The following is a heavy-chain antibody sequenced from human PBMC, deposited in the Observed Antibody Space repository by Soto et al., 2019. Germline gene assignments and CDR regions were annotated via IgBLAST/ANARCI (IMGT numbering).Heavy chain of an antibody. Sequence: SETLSLTCAVYGGSFSGYYWSWIRQPPGKGLEWIGETNHSGSTNYNPSLKSRVTISVDTSKNQFSLKLSSVTAADTAVYYCARGRSVLFLYYYDSSGNTFDYWGQGTLVTVS. D-gene: IGHD3-22*01. J-gene: IGHJ4*02. CDR2: TNHSGST. V-gene: IGHV4-34*01. CDR1: GGSFSGYY. CDR3: ARGRSVLFLYYYDSSGNTFDY.